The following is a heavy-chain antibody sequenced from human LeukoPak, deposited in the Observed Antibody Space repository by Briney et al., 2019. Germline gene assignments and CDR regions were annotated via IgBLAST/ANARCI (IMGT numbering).Heavy chain of an antibody. CDR3: ARGGGGPGGRYNWNYPPIDY. J-gene: IGHJ4*02. Sequence: SQTLSLTCAISGDSVSSNSAAWNWIRQSPSRGLEWQGRTYYRSKWYNDYAVSVKSRITINPDTSKNQFSLQLNSVTPEDTAVYYCARGGGGPGGRYNWNYPPIDYWGQGTLVTVSS. CDR1: GDSVSSNSAA. V-gene: IGHV6-1*01. D-gene: IGHD1-7*01. CDR2: TYYRSKWYN.